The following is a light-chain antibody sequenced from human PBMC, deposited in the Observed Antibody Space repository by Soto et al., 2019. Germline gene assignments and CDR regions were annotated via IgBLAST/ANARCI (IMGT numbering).Light chain of an antibody. CDR2: GAS. CDR3: QQYNKWPPLT. CDR1: QSVNSD. V-gene: IGKV3-15*01. J-gene: IGKJ4*01. Sequence: EILMTQSPATRSVSPGGRVTLSCRASQSVNSDLAWYQQKPGQAPRLLIYGASSRATGIPARFSGSGSGTEFTLTISSLQSEDFAVYFCQQYNKWPPLTFGGGTKVDIK.